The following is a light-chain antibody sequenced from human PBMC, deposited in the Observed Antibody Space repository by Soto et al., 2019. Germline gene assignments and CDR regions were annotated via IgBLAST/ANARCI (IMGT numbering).Light chain of an antibody. Sequence: DIVMTQSPLSLPVTPGEPASISCRSSQSLLHSNGYNYLDWYVQKPGQSPQLLIYLGSNRASGVPDRFSGSGSGTDFTLKISRVEAGDVGVYYCMQALQTPPFTFGPGTKVDIK. CDR1: QSLLHSNGYNY. CDR2: LGS. V-gene: IGKV2-28*01. CDR3: MQALQTPPFT. J-gene: IGKJ3*01.